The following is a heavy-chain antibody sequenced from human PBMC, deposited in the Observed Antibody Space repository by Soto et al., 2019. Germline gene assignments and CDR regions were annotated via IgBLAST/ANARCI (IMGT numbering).Heavy chain of an antibody. CDR2: IYYSGST. D-gene: IGHD3-22*01. Sequence: QVQLQESGPGLVKPSQTLSLTCTVSGGSISSGGYYWSWIRQHPGKGLEWIGYIYYSGSTYYNPSLKSRVTISVDTSKNQFSLKLSSVTAADTAVYYCARDYYDSSGYVSFFDYWGQGTLVTVSS. J-gene: IGHJ4*02. CDR3: ARDYYDSSGYVSFFDY. CDR1: GGSISSGGYY. V-gene: IGHV4-31*03.